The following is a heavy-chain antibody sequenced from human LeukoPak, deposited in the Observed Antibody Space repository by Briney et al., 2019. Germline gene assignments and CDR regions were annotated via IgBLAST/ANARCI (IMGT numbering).Heavy chain of an antibody. Sequence: GGSLRLSCAASGFTFNNYAMSWVRQAPGKGLEWVSAIVGSGGSTYYADSVKGRFTISRDNPKNTLYLQMNSLRAEDTAVYYCAKWGDYDILTGYYDSDYWGQGTLVTVSS. CDR3: AKWGDYDILTGYYDSDY. J-gene: IGHJ4*02. D-gene: IGHD3-9*01. V-gene: IGHV3-23*01. CDR2: IVGSGGST. CDR1: GFTFNNYA.